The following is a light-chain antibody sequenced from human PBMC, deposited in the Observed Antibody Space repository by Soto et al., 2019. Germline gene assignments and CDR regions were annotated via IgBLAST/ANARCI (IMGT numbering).Light chain of an antibody. CDR1: SSDVGGYNY. CDR2: EVS. CDR3: GQYAGSNIFYV. V-gene: IGLV2-8*01. J-gene: IGLJ1*01. Sequence: QSVLTQPPSASGSPGQSVAISCTGTSSDVGGYNYVSWYQQHPGKAPKLMIYEVSKRPSGVPDRFSGSKSGNTASLTVSGFRAEVEVDCYCGQYAGSNIFYVFGTGIKVTVL.